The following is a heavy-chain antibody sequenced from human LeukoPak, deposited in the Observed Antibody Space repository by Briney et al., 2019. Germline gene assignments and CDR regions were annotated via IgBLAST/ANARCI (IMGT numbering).Heavy chain of an antibody. V-gene: IGHV1-8*01. CDR3: SRGRKYQHRLPSYYYYMDV. CDR1: GYTFTSYD. J-gene: IGHJ6*03. D-gene: IGHD2-2*01. Sequence: ASVTVSCKASGYTFTSYDINWVRQAPGQGLEWMGWMNPNSGNTGYAQKFQGRVTMTRNTSISTAYMELSSLRSEDTAVYYCSRGRKYQHRLPSYYYYMDVWGKGTTVTVSS. CDR2: MNPNSGNT.